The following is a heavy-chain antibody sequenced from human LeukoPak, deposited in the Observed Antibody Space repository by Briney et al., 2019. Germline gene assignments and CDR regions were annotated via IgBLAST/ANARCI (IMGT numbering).Heavy chain of an antibody. J-gene: IGHJ4*02. CDR2: IYYSGST. CDR3: ARVQINGEMNY. D-gene: IGHD3-10*01. CDR1: GGSISSYY. V-gene: IGHV4-59*01. Sequence: SETLSLTCTVSGGSISSYYWSWIRQPPGKGLEWIGYIYYSGSTNYNPSLKSRVTISVDTSKNQFSLKLSSVTAADTAVYYCARVQINGEMNYWGQGTLVTVSS.